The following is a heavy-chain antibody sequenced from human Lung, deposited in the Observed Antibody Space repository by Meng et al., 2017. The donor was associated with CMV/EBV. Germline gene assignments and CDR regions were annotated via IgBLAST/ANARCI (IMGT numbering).Heavy chain of an antibody. CDR3: ARDVSPRSSAYFAIYYFYALDV. D-gene: IGHD2-21*01. Sequence: GGSXRLXXAASGFTFSSYSMNWVRQAPGKGLEWVSSISSSGTYIYYADSVKGQFTISRDNAQNSLYLQMNSLRAEDTAVYYCARDVSPRSSAYFAIYYFYALDVWGQGXTVTVSS. V-gene: IGHV3-21*01. J-gene: IGHJ6*02. CDR1: GFTFSSYS. CDR2: ISSSGTYI.